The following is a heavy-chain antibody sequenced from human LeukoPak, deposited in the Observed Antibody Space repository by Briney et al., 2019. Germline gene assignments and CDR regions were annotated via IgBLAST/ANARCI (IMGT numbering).Heavy chain of an antibody. D-gene: IGHD3-22*01. CDR2: INSDGSST. CDR1: GFTFSSYW. V-gene: IGHV3-74*01. J-gene: IGHJ4*02. CDR3: ARGHNLDYYDSSGFDY. Sequence: PGGSLRLSCAASGFTFSSYWMHWVRQGPGKGLVWVSRINSDGSSTSYADSVKGRFTISRDNAKNTLYLQMNSLRAGDTAVYYCARGHNLDYYDSSGFDYWGQGTLVTVSS.